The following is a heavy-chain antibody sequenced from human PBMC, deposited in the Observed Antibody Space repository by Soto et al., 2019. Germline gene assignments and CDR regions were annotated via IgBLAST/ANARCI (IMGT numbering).Heavy chain of an antibody. D-gene: IGHD2-2*01. V-gene: IGHV3-48*03. CDR3: VRYCSSTLCNGVATRTFDY. Sequence: EVQLVESGGALVQPGGSLRLSCAASRFTFSTYEMHWLRQAPGKGLEWVSYISSGGDTVHYADSVKGRFTISRDNTRNSLYLQMNSLRDEDTALYYCVRYCSSTLCNGVATRTFDYWGHRTLVTVSS. CDR2: ISSGGDTV. CDR1: RFTFSTYE. J-gene: IGHJ4*01.